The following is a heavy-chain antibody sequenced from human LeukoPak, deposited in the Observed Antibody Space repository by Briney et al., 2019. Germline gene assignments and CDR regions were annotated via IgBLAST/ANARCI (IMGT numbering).Heavy chain of an antibody. CDR2: IKSDGSA. Sequence: GGSLRLSCAASGFTFSSYWMHWVRQAPGKGLVWVSRIKSDGSANYADSVKGRFTISRDNAKNTVSLQMNSLRAEDTGVYYCARAPSEIGGYYPEYFRHWGQGTLVTVSS. V-gene: IGHV3-74*01. CDR3: ARAPSEIGGYYPEYFRH. D-gene: IGHD3-22*01. CDR1: GFTFSSYW. J-gene: IGHJ1*01.